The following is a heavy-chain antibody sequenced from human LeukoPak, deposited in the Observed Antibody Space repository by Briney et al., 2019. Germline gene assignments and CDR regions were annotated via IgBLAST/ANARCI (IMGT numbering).Heavy chain of an antibody. CDR2: IYYSGST. V-gene: IGHV4-31*03. Sequence: SETLSLTCTVSGGSISSGGYYWSWIRQHPGKGLEWIGYIYYSGSTYYNPSLKSRVTISVDTSKNQFSLKLSSVTAADTAVYYCARDMTDWWFDPWGQGTLVTVSS. CDR3: ARDMTDWWFDP. CDR1: GGSISSGGYY. J-gene: IGHJ5*02. D-gene: IGHD3-9*01.